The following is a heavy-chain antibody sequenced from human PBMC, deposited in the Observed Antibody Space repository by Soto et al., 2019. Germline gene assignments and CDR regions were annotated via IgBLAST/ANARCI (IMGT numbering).Heavy chain of an antibody. Sequence: PGGSLRLSCAASGFTFSSYGMHWVRQAPGKGLEWVAVIWYDGSNKYYADSVKGRFTISRDNSKNTLYLQMNSLRAEDTAVYYCAREGPRYFDWLLWSPIDYWGQGTLVTVSS. D-gene: IGHD3-9*01. CDR1: GFTFSSYG. CDR2: IWYDGSNK. CDR3: AREGPRYFDWLLWSPIDY. V-gene: IGHV3-33*01. J-gene: IGHJ4*02.